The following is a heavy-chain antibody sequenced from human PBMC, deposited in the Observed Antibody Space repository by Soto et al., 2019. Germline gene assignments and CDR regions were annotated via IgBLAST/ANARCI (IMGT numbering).Heavy chain of an antibody. CDR1: GGSSSSYC. CDR3: AREFPLRAPIAAAGTRYYYYYMDV. Sequence: LETLSLTCTVSGGSSSSYCWSWIRQPPGKGLEWIGYIYYSGSTNYNPSLKSRVTISVDTSKNQFSLKLSSVTAADTAVYYCAREFPLRAPIAAAGTRYYYYYMDVWGKGTTVTVSS. J-gene: IGHJ6*03. CDR2: IYYSGST. V-gene: IGHV4-59*12. D-gene: IGHD6-13*01.